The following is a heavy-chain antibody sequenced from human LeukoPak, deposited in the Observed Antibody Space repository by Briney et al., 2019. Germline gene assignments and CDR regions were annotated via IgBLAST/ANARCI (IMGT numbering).Heavy chain of an antibody. V-gene: IGHV3-23*01. J-gene: IGHJ4*02. CDR1: GITFSTYW. D-gene: IGHD3-10*01. CDR3: AKPRGSGTSYNGGFDY. CDR2: IRRSGAST. Sequence: GGSLRLSCAGSGITFSTYWMHWVRQAPGKGLEWVSFIRRSGASTYYADSVKGRFTISRDNSKNTLYLQMNSLRAEDTAVYYCAKPRGSGTSYNGGFDYWGQGTLVTVSS.